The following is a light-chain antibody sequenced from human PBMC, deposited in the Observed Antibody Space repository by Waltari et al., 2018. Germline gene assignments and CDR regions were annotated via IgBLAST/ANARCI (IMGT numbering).Light chain of an antibody. J-gene: IGKJ1*01. Sequence: EIVLTQAPGTLSLSPGERATPSCRASESVGRSLAWYQQRPGQAPRLLIYGASNRAPGIPDWFSGSGSGTEFSLTISRLEPEDFAVYYCQHYVRLPATFGQGTKVEIK. CDR1: ESVGRS. V-gene: IGKV3-20*01. CDR3: QHYVRLPAT. CDR2: GAS.